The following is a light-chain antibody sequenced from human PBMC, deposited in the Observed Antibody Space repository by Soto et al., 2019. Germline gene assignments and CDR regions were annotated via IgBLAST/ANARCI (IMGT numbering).Light chain of an antibody. CDR3: AVWDDSLNGVV. V-gene: IGLV1-36*01. CDR1: SSNVGNNA. CDR2: YDD. J-gene: IGLJ2*01. Sequence: QSVLTQPPSVSEAPRQRVTISCSGSSSNVGNNAVNWYQQLPGKAPKLLIYYDDLLPSGVSDRCSGSKSGTSASLAISGLQYEDEADYYCAVWDDSLNGVVFGGGTKLTVL.